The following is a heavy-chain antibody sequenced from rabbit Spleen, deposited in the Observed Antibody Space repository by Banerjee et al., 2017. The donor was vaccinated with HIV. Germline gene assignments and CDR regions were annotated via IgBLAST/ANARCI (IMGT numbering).Heavy chain of an antibody. J-gene: IGHJ3*01. CDR2: NGAGISYTI. CDR3: ARDLVGVIGWNLHL. Sequence: QSLEESGGDLVKPGASLTLTCTASGFSFSYSDYMCWVRQPPGKGPEWNACNGAGISYTIYYATWAKGRFTISKTSSTTVTLQMTSLTAADRAAYFCARDLVGVIGWNLHLWGQGTLVTVS. CDR1: GFSFSYSDY. V-gene: IGHV1S40*01. D-gene: IGHD4-1*01.